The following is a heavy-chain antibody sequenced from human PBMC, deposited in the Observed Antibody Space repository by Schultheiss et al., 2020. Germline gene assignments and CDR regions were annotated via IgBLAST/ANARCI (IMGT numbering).Heavy chain of an antibody. CDR2: IIPIFGTA. J-gene: IGHJ6*02. CDR1: GGTFSSYA. CDR3: ARVKQQLAPYYYGMDV. D-gene: IGHD6-13*01. V-gene: IGHV1-69*13. Sequence: SVKGSCKASGGTFSSYAISWVRQAPGQGLEWMGGIIPIFGTANYAQKFQGRVTITADESTSTAYMELSSLRSEDTAVYYCARVKQQLAPYYYGMDVWGQGTTVTVSS.